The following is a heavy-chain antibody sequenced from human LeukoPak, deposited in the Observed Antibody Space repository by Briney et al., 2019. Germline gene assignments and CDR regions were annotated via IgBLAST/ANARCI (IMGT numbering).Heavy chain of an antibody. CDR3: ARHVYSSGWGAFDI. D-gene: IGHD6-19*01. J-gene: IGHJ3*02. Sequence: GGSLRLSCAASEFTFSSYEMNWVRQAPGKGLEWVSSISRSATYLYYADSLQGRFTVSRGDAKSSLYLQMNSLSAEDTAVYYCARHVYSSGWGAFDIWGQGTMVTVSS. CDR1: EFTFSSYE. V-gene: IGHV3-21*01. CDR2: ISRSATYL.